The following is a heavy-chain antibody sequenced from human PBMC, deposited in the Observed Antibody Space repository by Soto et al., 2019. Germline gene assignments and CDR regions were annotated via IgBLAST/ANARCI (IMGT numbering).Heavy chain of an antibody. Sequence: PGGSLRLSCAASGFTFSSYAMHWVRQAPGKGLEWVAVISYDGSNKYYADSVKGRFTISRDNSKNTLYLQMNSLRAEDTAVYYCAREYCSSTSCYRGGYYYYGMDVWGQGTTVTVSS. CDR1: GFTFSSYA. V-gene: IGHV3-30-3*01. D-gene: IGHD2-2*02. J-gene: IGHJ6*02. CDR2: ISYDGSNK. CDR3: AREYCSSTSCYRGGYYYYGMDV.